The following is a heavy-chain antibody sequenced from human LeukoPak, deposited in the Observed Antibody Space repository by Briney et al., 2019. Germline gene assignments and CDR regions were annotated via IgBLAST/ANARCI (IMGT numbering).Heavy chain of an antibody. CDR3: ARKSLVGATTFYYHYMDV. J-gene: IGHJ6*03. V-gene: IGHV3-23*01. CDR2: ISGSGGST. Sequence: PGGSLRLSCAASGFTFSSYAMSWVRQAPGKGLEWVSAISGSGGSTYYADSVKGRFTISRDNSKNTLYLQMNSLRAEDTAVYYCARKSLVGATTFYYHYMDVWGKGTTVTVSS. D-gene: IGHD1-26*01. CDR1: GFTFSSYA.